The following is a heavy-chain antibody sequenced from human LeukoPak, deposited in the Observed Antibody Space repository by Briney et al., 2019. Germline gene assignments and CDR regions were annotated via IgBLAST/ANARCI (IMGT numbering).Heavy chain of an antibody. V-gene: IGHV3-21*01. CDR1: GFTFSSYS. Sequence: GGSLRLSCAASGFTFSSYSMNWVRRAPGKGLEWVSSISSSSSYIYYADSVKGRFTISRDNAKNSLYLQMNSLRAEDTAVYYCARGYDVGYYYYYYMDVWGKGTTVTVSS. D-gene: IGHD5-12*01. CDR3: ARGYDVGYYYYYYMDV. CDR2: ISSSSSYI. J-gene: IGHJ6*03.